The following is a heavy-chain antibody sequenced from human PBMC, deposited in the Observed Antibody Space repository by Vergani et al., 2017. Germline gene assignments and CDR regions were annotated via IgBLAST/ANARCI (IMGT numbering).Heavy chain of an antibody. D-gene: IGHD5-18*01. CDR2: ISSSSSYI. V-gene: IGHV3-21*01. CDR1: GFPFSSYS. J-gene: IGHJ4*02. Sequence: EVQLVESGGGLVKPGGSLRLSCAASGFPFSSYSMNWVRQAPGKGLEWVSSISSSSSYIYYADSVMGRFTISRDNAKNSLYLQMNSRRAEDTAVYYCARDRVDTAMDALFGFDYWGQGTLVTVSS. CDR3: ARDRVDTAMDALFGFDY.